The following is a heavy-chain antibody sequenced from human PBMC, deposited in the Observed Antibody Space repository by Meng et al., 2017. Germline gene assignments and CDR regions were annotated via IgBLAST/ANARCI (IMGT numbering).Heavy chain of an antibody. CDR1: GGSFSGYY. J-gene: IGHJ4*02. CDR2: INHSGST. Sequence: GPLQQWGAGLLKRSETLSLTCAVYGGSFSGYYWSWIRQPPGKGLEWIGEINHSGSTNYNPSLKSRVTISVDTSKNQFSLKLSSVTAADTAVYYCARRGVAARPFYYWGQGTLVTVSS. V-gene: IGHV4-34*01. CDR3: ARRGVAARPFYY. D-gene: IGHD6-6*01.